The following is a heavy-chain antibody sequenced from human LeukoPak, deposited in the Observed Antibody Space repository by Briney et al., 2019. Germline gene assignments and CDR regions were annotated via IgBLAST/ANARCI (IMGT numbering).Heavy chain of an antibody. J-gene: IGHJ3*02. D-gene: IGHD3-16*01. V-gene: IGHV4-59*01. CDR2: IYYSGST. CDR1: GGSISSYY. Sequence: SETLSLTCTVSGGSISSYYWSWIRQPPGKGLVWIGYIYYSGSTNYNPSLKSRVTISVDTSKNQFSLKLSSVTAADTAVYYCAREGGGYAFDIWGQGTMVAVSS. CDR3: AREGGGYAFDI.